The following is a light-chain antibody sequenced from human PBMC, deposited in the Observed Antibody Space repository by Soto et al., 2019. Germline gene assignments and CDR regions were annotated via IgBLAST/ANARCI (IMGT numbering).Light chain of an antibody. CDR1: QSISAW. CDR2: KAS. J-gene: IGKJ1*01. V-gene: IGKV1-5*03. CDR3: QQYNDYSWT. Sequence: DIQMTQSPSTLSASVGDRVSINCRASQSISAWLAWYQQKPGKAPRLLIYKASTLEIGVPSRFSGSGSGTELTLTISSLQPDDVATYYCQQYNDYSWTFGQGTKVDIK.